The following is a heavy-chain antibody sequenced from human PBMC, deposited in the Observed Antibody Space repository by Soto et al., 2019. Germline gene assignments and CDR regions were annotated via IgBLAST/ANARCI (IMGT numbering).Heavy chain of an antibody. J-gene: IGHJ4*02. Sequence: GGSLRLSCAASGFTFSSYGMHWVRQAPGKGLEWVAVIWYDGSNKYYADSVKGRFTISRDNSKNTLYLQMNSLRADDTAVYYCARVVSILGYSGYDYSDYWGQGTLVTVS. V-gene: IGHV3-33*01. CDR3: ARVVSILGYSGYDYSDY. CDR1: GFTFSSYG. D-gene: IGHD5-12*01. CDR2: IWYDGSNK.